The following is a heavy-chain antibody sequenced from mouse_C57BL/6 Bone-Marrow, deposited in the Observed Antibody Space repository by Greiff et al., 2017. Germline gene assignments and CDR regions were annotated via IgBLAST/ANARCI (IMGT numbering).Heavy chain of an antibody. CDR2: IYPRSGNT. Sequence: VQLKESGAELARPGASVKLSCKASGYTFTSYGISWVKQRTGQGLEWIGEIYPRSGNTYYNEKFKGKATLTADKSSSTAYMELRSLTSNDSAVYFCARDSSGYPFDYWGQGTTLTGSS. D-gene: IGHD3-2*02. CDR3: ARDSSGYPFDY. CDR1: GYTFTSYG. V-gene: IGHV1-81*01. J-gene: IGHJ2*01.